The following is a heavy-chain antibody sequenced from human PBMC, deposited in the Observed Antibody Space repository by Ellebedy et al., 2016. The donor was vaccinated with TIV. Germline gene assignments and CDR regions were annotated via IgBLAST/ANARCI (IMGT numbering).Heavy chain of an antibody. J-gene: IGHJ4*02. D-gene: IGHD4-17*01. V-gene: IGHV5-10-1*01. CDR1: GYRFTRYW. Sequence: GESLKISCQGSGYRFTRYWINWVRQMPGKGLEWMGRIDPADSDTNYSPSFQGHVIMSVDASISTAYLQRSRLKASDSATYYCALRDFGDFDYWGAGTQVTVSS. CDR3: ALRDFGDFDY. CDR2: IDPADSDT.